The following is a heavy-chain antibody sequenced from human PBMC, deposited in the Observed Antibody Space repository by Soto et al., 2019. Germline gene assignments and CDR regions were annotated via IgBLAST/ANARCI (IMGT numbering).Heavy chain of an antibody. CDR2: IYHTGST. J-gene: IGHJ4*02. Sequence: QVQLQESGPGLVKPSGTLSLTCAVSGASISSCNWWSWVRQPPGKGLEWIGEIYHTGSTNYNTFLKSRVTISVDKSKNQFSLKLTSVTAADTAVYYCARVPRCYYDSTGYFDYWGQGTLVTVSS. CDR3: ARVPRCYYDSTGYFDY. CDR1: GASISSCNW. D-gene: IGHD3-22*01. V-gene: IGHV4-4*02.